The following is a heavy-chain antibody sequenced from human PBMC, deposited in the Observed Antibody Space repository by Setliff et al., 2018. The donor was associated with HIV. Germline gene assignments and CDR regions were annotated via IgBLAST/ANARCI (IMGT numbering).Heavy chain of an antibody. CDR3: AGLTGTDLDY. J-gene: IGHJ4*02. V-gene: IGHV4-4*02. CDR1: GGSISSSNW. CDR2: INHSGST. Sequence: SETLSLTCAVSGGSISSSNWWSWVRQPPGKGLEWIGEINHSGSTNYNPSLKSRVTISLDTSKNQFSLKLRSVTAADAAVYYCAGLTGTDLDYWGQGTLVTVSS. D-gene: IGHD1-20*01.